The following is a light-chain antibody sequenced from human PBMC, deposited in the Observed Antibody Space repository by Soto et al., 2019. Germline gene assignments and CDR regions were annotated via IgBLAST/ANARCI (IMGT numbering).Light chain of an antibody. CDR2: ATS. V-gene: IGKV1-9*01. J-gene: IGKJ5*01. CDR1: QSISSW. CDR3: RQHNSFPIT. Sequence: SASVGDRVTITCRASQSISSWLAWYQQKAGKAPKSLIYATSTLQTGVPSRFSGSGSGTEFTLTISSLQPEDSATYYCRQHNSFPITFGQGTRLEIK.